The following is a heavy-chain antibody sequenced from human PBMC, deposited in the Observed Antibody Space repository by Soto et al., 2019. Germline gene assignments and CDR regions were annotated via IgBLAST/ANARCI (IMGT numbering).Heavy chain of an antibody. D-gene: IGHD3-3*01. V-gene: IGHV4-30-4*01. J-gene: IGHJ4*02. CDR2: IYYSGST. Sequence: SETLSLTCTVSGGSISSGDYYWSWIRRPPGKGLEWIGYIYYSGSTYYNPSLKSRVTISVDTSKNQFSLRLSSVTAADTAVYYCARGHYDFWSGYYTCFDYWGQGTLVTVSS. CDR3: ARGHYDFWSGYYTCFDY. CDR1: GGSISSGDYY.